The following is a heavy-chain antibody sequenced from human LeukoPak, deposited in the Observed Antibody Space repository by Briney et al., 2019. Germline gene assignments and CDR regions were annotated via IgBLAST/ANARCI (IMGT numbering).Heavy chain of an antibody. CDR2: INPNSGGT. CDR3: ARDDALTLRLY. J-gene: IGHJ4*02. D-gene: IGHD4-17*01. CDR1: GYTFTGYY. V-gene: IGHV1-2*02. Sequence: ASVKVPCKTSGYTFTGYYMHWVRQAPGQGLEWMGWINPNSGGTNYAQKFQGRVTMTRDTSISTAYMGLSRLRSDDTAVYYCARDDALTLRLYWGQGTLVTVSS.